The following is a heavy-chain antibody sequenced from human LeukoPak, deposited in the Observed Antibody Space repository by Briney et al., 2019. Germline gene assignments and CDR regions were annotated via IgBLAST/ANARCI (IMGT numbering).Heavy chain of an antibody. Sequence: PGGSLRLSCAASGFTFSSYGMHWVRQAPGKGLEWVAFIRYDGSNKYYADSVKGRFTISRDNYKNTLYLQMNSLRAEDTAVYYCAKDPSLGAKDPGYWGQGTLVTVSS. D-gene: IGHD1-26*01. CDR1: GFTFSSYG. CDR3: AKDPSLGAKDPGY. V-gene: IGHV3-30*02. J-gene: IGHJ4*02. CDR2: IRYDGSNK.